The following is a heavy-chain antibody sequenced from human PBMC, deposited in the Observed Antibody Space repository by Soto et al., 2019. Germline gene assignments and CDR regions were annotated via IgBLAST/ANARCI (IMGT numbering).Heavy chain of an antibody. Sequence: HPGGSLRLSCAASGFTFSSYWMSWVRQAPGKGLEWVANIKQDGSEKYYVDSVKGRFTISRDNAKNSLYLQMNSLRAEDTAVYYCATNDYVWGSHPNFDYWGQGTLVTVSS. CDR3: ATNDYVWGSHPNFDY. CDR2: IKQDGSEK. J-gene: IGHJ4*02. CDR1: GFTFSSYW. D-gene: IGHD3-16*01. V-gene: IGHV3-7*01.